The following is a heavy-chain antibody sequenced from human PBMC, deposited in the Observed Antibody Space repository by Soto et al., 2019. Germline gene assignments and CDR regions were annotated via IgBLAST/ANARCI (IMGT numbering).Heavy chain of an antibody. Sequence: PSETLSRTCTVSGGSISGSPYYWGWILQPPGKGLEWIGYIYHSGSTYYNPSLKSRVTISVDRSKNQFSLKLSSVTAADTAVYYCARVPSPWGQGTLVTVSS. CDR3: ARVPSP. V-gene: IGHV4-39*07. CDR2: IYHSGST. J-gene: IGHJ5*02. CDR1: GGSISGSPYY.